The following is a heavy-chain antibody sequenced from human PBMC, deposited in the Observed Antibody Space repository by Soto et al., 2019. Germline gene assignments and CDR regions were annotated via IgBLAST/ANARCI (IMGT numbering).Heavy chain of an antibody. CDR3: SSRRDAFNV. CDR2: IKSLNDGGTT. CDR1: DFTFNYAW. V-gene: IGHV3-15*07. Sequence: EIQLVESGGALVKPGGSLRLSCAASDFTFNYAWMNWVRQAPGKGLEWVGRIKSLNDGGTTDYAAHGKSRFTISRDDSKEILYLQMNNLKTEDTAVYYCSSRRDAFNVWGQGTMVTVSS. J-gene: IGHJ3*01.